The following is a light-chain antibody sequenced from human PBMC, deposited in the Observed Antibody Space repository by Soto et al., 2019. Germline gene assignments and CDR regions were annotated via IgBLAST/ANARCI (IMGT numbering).Light chain of an antibody. V-gene: IGLV1-47*02. CDR1: SSNIGSNY. J-gene: IGLJ2*01. CDR3: AAWDDRLSGPV. CDR2: TNN. Sequence: QSVLTQPPSASGTPGQRVTISCSGSSSNIGSNYIYWYQQIPGTAPTIVIYTNNQRPSGVPDRFSGYKSGTSASLAISGLRSEDEAVYYCAAWDDRLSGPVFGGGTQLTVL.